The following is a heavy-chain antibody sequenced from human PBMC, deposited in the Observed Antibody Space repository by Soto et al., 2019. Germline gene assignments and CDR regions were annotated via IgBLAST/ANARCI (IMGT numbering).Heavy chain of an antibody. Sequence: PSETLSLTCAVYVGSFSGYYWSWTRQPPGKGLEWIGDIIHSGSTNYNPSLKSRVTISVDTSKNQFSLKLRSVTAADTAVYYCASSDGRYWGQGTLVTVSS. CDR2: IIHSGST. J-gene: IGHJ4*02. V-gene: IGHV4-34*12. CDR1: VGSFSGYY. CDR3: ASSDGRY.